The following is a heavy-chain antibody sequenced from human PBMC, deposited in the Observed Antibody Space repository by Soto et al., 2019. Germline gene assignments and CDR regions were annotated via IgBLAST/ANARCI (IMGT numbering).Heavy chain of an antibody. CDR1: GFTFSSYE. Sequence: PGGSLRLSCAASGFTFSSYEMNWVRQAPGKGLEWVSYISSSGSTIYYADSVKGRFTISRDNAKNSLYLQMNSLRAEDTAVYYCARGISAAGARGFDYWGQGTLVTVSS. CDR3: ARGISAAGARGFDY. V-gene: IGHV3-48*03. J-gene: IGHJ4*02. CDR2: ISSSGSTI. D-gene: IGHD6-13*01.